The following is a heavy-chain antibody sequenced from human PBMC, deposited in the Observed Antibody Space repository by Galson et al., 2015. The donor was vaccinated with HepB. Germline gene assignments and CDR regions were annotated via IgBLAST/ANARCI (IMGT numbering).Heavy chain of an antibody. D-gene: IGHD3-16*01. Sequence: TLSLTCTVSGGSITSYFWSWIRQSAGKGLEWIGRVYTSGSTSYNPSLRSRVTMSVDTSKNQLSLRLSSVTAADTAVYFCARELPDRPVEGDDGFDLWGQGTMVTVSS. CDR2: VYTSGST. V-gene: IGHV4-4*07. CDR1: GGSITSYF. J-gene: IGHJ3*01. CDR3: ARELPDRPVEGDDGFDL.